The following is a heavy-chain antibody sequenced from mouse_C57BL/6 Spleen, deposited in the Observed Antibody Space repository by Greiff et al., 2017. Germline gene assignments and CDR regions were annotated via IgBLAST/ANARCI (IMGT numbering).Heavy chain of an antibody. CDR2: IWWDDDK. Sequence: QVTLKESGPGILQPSQTLSLTCSFSGFSLSTFGMGVGWIRQPSGKGLEWLAHIWWDDDKYYNPALKSRLTISKDTSKNQVFLKIANVDTADTATYYCARNTNQRDPGAMDYWGQGTSVTVSS. J-gene: IGHJ4*01. D-gene: IGHD1-1*01. CDR1: GFSLSTFGMG. CDR3: ARNTNQRDPGAMDY. V-gene: IGHV8-8*01.